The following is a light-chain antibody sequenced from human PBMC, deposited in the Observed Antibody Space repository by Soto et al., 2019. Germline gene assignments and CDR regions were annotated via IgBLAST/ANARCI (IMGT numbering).Light chain of an antibody. J-gene: IGKJ2*01. Sequence: DIQMTQSPSSLSASVGDRVTITCRPSQSISNYLNWYQQKPGKAPKLLIYAASSLQSGVPSRFSGSGSGTDVTLTISSLQPEDFATYFCQQSYSTPRTFGQGTKLEIK. CDR2: AAS. CDR1: QSISNY. V-gene: IGKV1-39*01. CDR3: QQSYSTPRT.